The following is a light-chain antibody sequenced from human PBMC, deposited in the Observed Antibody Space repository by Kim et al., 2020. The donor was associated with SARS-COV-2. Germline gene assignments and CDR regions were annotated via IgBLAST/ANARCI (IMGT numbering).Light chain of an antibody. CDR1: QSVSSSY. CDR2: DTS. J-gene: IGKJ1*01. V-gene: IGKV3-20*01. Sequence: LSPGDRATLSCRASQSVSSSYLGWYQQKPGQAPRLLIYDTSSRATGIPDRFSGSGSGTDFTLTISRLEPEDFAVYYCQQYSSSQTFGQGTKVDIK. CDR3: QQYSSSQT.